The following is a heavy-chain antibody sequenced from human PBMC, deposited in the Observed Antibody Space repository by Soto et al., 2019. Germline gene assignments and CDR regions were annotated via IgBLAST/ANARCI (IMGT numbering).Heavy chain of an antibody. D-gene: IGHD6-13*01. CDR1: GYTLTELS. Sequence: RASVKVSCKVSGYTLTELSMHWVRQAPGKGLEWMGGFDPEDGETIYEQKFQGRVTMTEDTSTDTAYMELSSLRSEDTAVYYCATPELTAAGRLYGMDVWGQGTTVTVSS. V-gene: IGHV1-24*01. CDR3: ATPELTAAGRLYGMDV. CDR2: FDPEDGET. J-gene: IGHJ6*02.